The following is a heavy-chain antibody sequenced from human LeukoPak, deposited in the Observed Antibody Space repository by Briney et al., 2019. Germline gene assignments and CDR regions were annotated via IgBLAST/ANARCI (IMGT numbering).Heavy chain of an antibody. Sequence: PGGSLRLSCAASGFTFSNAWMSWVRQAPGKGLEWIGRIKSKTDGGTTDYAAPVKGRFTISRDDSKNTLYLQMNSLKTEDTAVYYCTTDLYYDSSGYPLKIFGYWGQGTLVTVSS. D-gene: IGHD3-22*01. CDR1: GFTFSNAW. J-gene: IGHJ4*02. V-gene: IGHV3-15*01. CDR2: IKSKTDGGTT. CDR3: TTDLYYDSSGYPLKIFGY.